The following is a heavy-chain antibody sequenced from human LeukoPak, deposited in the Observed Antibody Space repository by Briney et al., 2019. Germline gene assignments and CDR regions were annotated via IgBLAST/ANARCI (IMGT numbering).Heavy chain of an antibody. D-gene: IGHD6-19*01. CDR3: ARASRQQWPHRSGAYGMDV. J-gene: IGHJ6*02. V-gene: IGHV4-30-4*01. CDR1: GGSISSGDYY. CDR2: INHSGST. Sequence: SQTLSLTCTVSGGSISSGDYYWSWIRQPPGKGLEWIGEINHSGSTNYNPSLKSRVTISVDTSKNQFSLKLSSVTAADTAVYYCARASRQQWPHRSGAYGMDVWGQGTTVTVSS.